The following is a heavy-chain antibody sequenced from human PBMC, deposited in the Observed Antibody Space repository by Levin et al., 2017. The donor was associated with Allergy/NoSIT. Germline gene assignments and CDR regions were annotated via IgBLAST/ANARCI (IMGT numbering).Heavy chain of an antibody. V-gene: IGHV3-11*01. CDR1: GFTFSDYY. Sequence: GGSLRLSCAASGFTFSDYYMTWIRQGPGKGLEWLSYISISGVTIFYADSVKGRFTISRDDAKKSLFLQMNSLRAEDTAVYFCARGSRDSSGYFFDYWGQGTLVTVSS. CDR3: ARGSRDSSGYFFDY. J-gene: IGHJ4*02. D-gene: IGHD3-22*01. CDR2: ISISGVTI.